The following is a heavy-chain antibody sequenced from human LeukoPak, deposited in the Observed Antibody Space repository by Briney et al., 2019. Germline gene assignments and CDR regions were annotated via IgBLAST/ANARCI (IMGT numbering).Heavy chain of an antibody. Sequence: GGSLRLSCAASGFTFSSYSMNWVRQAPGKGLEWVSYISSSGSTIYYADSVKGRFTISRDNAKNSLYLQMNSLRAEDTAVYYCALQDYYGSGSYPYYYYMDVWGKGTTVTISS. J-gene: IGHJ6*03. V-gene: IGHV3-48*04. CDR3: ALQDYYGSGSYPYYYYMDV. CDR1: GFTFSSYS. D-gene: IGHD3-10*01. CDR2: ISSSGSTI.